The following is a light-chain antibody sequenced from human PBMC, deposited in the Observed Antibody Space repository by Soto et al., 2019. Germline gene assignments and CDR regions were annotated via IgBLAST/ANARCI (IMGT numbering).Light chain of an antibody. Sequence: QSALTQPASVSGSPGQSITISCTGTSTDVGRYNYVSWYQQHPGKAPKLMIYDVSNRPSGVSSRFSGSKSGITASLTISGLQAEDEDDYYCSSYTSDSTYVFGTGTKVTVL. CDR3: SSYTSDSTYV. J-gene: IGLJ1*01. V-gene: IGLV2-14*01. CDR2: DVS. CDR1: STDVGRYNY.